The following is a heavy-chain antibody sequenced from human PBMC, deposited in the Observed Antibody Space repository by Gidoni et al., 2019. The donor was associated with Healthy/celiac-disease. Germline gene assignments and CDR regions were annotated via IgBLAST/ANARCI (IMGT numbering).Heavy chain of an antibody. CDR3: ARHWDHTAMVNFDY. D-gene: IGHD5-18*01. Sequence: QLQLQESGPGLVKPSETLSLTCTVSGGSISSSSYYWGWIRQPPGKGLELIGSIYYSGSTYYNPSLKSRVTISVDTSKNQFSLKLSSVTAADTAVYYCARHWDHTAMVNFDYWGQGTLVTVSS. J-gene: IGHJ4*02. V-gene: IGHV4-39*01. CDR2: IYYSGST. CDR1: GGSISSSSYY.